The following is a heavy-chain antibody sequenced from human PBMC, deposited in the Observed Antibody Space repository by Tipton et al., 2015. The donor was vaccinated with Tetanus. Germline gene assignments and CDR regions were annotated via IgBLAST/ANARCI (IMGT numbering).Heavy chain of an antibody. Sequence: TLSLTCTVSGGSISGSYWNWIRQPPGKGLEWIGYVYYNGNTHYNPALKSRVTISVDTSKNHFSLKLSSVTAADTAIYYCAREVPAAGHFDSWGRGTLVTVSS. CDR2: VYYNGNT. D-gene: IGHD2-2*01. CDR3: AREVPAAGHFDS. J-gene: IGHJ4*02. CDR1: GGSISGSY. V-gene: IGHV4-59*01.